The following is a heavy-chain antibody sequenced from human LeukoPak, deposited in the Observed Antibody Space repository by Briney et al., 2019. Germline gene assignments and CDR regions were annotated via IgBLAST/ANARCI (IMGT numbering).Heavy chain of an antibody. CDR1: GFTFSSHA. CDR3: VKGLGGDYDY. V-gene: IGHV3-23*01. CDR2: ISGSGGST. D-gene: IGHD3-16*01. J-gene: IGHJ4*02. Sequence: GGSLRLSCAASGFTFSSHAMSWVRQAPGKGLEWVSAISGSGGSTYYADSVKGRFTISRDKSKNTVYLQMNSLRDEDTAVYYCVKGLGGDYDYWGQGTLVTVSS.